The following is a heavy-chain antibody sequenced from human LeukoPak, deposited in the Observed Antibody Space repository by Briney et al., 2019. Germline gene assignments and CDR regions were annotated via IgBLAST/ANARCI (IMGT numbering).Heavy chain of an antibody. J-gene: IGHJ4*02. V-gene: IGHV4-4*09. D-gene: IGHD2-8*02. CDR1: DGSISNYY. CDR2: IYTSGST. CDR3: ARHLTGSSVCIEY. Sequence: SETLSLTCTVSDGSISNYYWSWIRQPPGEGLEWIGYIYTSGSTNYNPSLKSRVTISVDTSKNQFSLKLSSVTAADTAVYYCARHLTGSSVCIEYWGQGILVTVSS.